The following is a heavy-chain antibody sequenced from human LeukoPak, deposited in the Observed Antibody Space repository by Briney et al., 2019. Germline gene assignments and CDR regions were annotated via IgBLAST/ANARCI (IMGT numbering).Heavy chain of an antibody. V-gene: IGHV3-11*04. CDR3: AREPKQWLVPIDF. CDR2: ISSSGSTI. Sequence: GGSLRLSCAASGFTFSDYYMSWIRQAPGKGPEWVSYISSSGSTIYYADSVKGRFTISRDNAKNSLYLQMNSLRAEDTAVYYCAREPKQWLVPIDFWGQGTLVTVSS. D-gene: IGHD6-19*01. CDR1: GFTFSDYY. J-gene: IGHJ4*02.